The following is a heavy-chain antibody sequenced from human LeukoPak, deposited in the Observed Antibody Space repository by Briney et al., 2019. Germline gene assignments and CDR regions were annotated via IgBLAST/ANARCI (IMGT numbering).Heavy chain of an antibody. Sequence: SETLSLTCTVSGDSISSYYWSWIRQPPGKGLEWIGYIYTGGSTNYNPSLKSRVTISVDTSKNQFSLKLSSVTAADTAVYYCARLRMVLRYYYMDVWGKGTTVTVSS. CDR2: IYTGGST. D-gene: IGHD1-14*01. CDR1: GDSISSYY. V-gene: IGHV4-4*09. J-gene: IGHJ6*03. CDR3: ARLRMVLRYYYMDV.